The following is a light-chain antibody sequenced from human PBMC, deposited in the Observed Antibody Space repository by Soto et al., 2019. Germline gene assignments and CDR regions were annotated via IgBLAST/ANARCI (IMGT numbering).Light chain of an antibody. CDR2: GAS. CDR3: QQYGSSPC. CDR1: QSVSSSY. Sequence: EIVLTQSPGTLSLSPGERATLSCRASQSVSSSYLAWYQQKPGQAPRLLNYGASSRATGIPDRFSGSGSGTDFTLTISRLEPEDFAVYYCQQYGSSPCFGQGTRLEIK. J-gene: IGKJ5*01. V-gene: IGKV3-20*01.